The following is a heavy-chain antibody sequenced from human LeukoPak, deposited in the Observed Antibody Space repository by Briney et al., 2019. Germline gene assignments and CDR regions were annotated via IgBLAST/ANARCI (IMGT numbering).Heavy chain of an antibody. V-gene: IGHV1-2*02. D-gene: IGHD2-2*01. J-gene: IGHJ6*03. Sequence: GASVKVSCKASGYTFTGYYMHWVRQAPGQGLEWMGWINPNNGGTNYAQKFEGRVIMTRDTSSTVYMEVRRLRSDDTAIYYCARDAQFTVVVPAAKLNYMDVWGKGTTVTVSS. CDR1: GYTFTGYY. CDR3: ARDAQFTVVVPAAKLNYMDV. CDR2: INPNNGGT.